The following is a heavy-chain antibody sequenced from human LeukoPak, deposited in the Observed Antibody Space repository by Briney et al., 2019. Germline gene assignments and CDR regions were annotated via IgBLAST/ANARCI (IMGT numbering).Heavy chain of an antibody. CDR1: GFSFSNNW. J-gene: IGHJ3*02. D-gene: IGHD1-1*01. V-gene: IGHV3-74*01. CDR2: VNHDGSAT. CDR3: SQLIESTTSDALDT. Sequence: GGSLTLSCAASGFSFSNNWMHWVRPVPGKGLVWLSYVNHDGSATGYAESVKGRFTISRDNAKNILYLQMNSLGVEDTGVYYCSQLIESTTSDALDTRGQGIMVTVSA.